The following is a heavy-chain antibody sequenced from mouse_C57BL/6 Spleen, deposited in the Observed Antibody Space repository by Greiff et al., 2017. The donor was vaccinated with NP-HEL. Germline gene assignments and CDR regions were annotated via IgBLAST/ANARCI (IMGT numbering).Heavy chain of an antibody. CDR1: GYSITSGYY. CDR3: ARARGYDRGKYYFDY. Sequence: VQLKESGPGLVKPSQSLSLTCSVTGYSITSGYYWNWIRQFPGNKLEWMGYISYDGSNNYNPSLKNRISITRDTSKNQFFLKLNSVTTEDTATYYCARARGYDRGKYYFDYWGQGTTLTVSS. D-gene: IGHD2-2*01. CDR2: ISYDGSN. V-gene: IGHV3-6*01. J-gene: IGHJ2*01.